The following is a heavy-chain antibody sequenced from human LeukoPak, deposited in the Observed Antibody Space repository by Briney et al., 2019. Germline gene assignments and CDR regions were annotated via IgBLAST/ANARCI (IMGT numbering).Heavy chain of an antibody. CDR2: IYRGGST. CDR3: AELAITMIGGV. Sequence: GGSLRLSCAASGFTVSSNYMSWVRQAPGKGLEWVSVIYRGGSTYYADSVKGRFTISRDNSKNTLYLQMNSLRAEDTAVYYCAELAITMIGGVWGKGTTVTISS. CDR1: GFTVSSNY. V-gene: IGHV3-53*01. D-gene: IGHD3-10*02. J-gene: IGHJ6*04.